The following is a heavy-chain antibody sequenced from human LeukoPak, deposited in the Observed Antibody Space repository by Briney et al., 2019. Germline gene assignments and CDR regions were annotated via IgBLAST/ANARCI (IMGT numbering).Heavy chain of an antibody. V-gene: IGHV4-59*12. CDR2: IYYIGST. CDR3: ATTTIRLGY. CDR1: GGSISSYY. J-gene: IGHJ4*02. Sequence: PSETLSLTCTVSGGSISSYYWSWIRQPPGKGLEWIGSIYYIGSTYYNPSLKSRVTISVDTSKNQFSLKLSSVTAADTAVYYCATTTIRLGYWGQGTLVTVSS. D-gene: IGHD1-26*01.